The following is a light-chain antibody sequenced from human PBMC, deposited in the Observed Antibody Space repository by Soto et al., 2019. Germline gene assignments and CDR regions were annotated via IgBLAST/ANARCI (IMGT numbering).Light chain of an antibody. CDR1: SSDVGGYNY. CDR3: TSYAGTNIGV. V-gene: IGLV2-8*01. Sequence: QSALPQPPSASGSPGQSVTISCTGTSSDVGGYNYVSWYQQYPGKAPKLMIYEVSKRPSGVPDRFSGSKSGKTASLTVSGLQPEDEADYYCTSYAGTNIGVCGGGTKLTVL. J-gene: IGLJ3*02. CDR2: EVS.